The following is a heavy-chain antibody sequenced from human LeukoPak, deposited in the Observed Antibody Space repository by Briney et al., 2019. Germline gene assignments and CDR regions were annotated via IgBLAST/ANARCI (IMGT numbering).Heavy chain of an antibody. Sequence: ASVSVSCKASGYTFTGYYMHWVRQAPGQGLEWMGWINPNSGGTNYAQKFQGRVTMTRDTSISTAYMELSRLRSDDTAVYYCARDVRPYYDFWSGLEAFDIWGQGTMVTVSS. J-gene: IGHJ3*02. V-gene: IGHV1-2*02. CDR2: INPNSGGT. CDR3: ARDVRPYYDFWSGLEAFDI. D-gene: IGHD3-3*01. CDR1: GYTFTGYY.